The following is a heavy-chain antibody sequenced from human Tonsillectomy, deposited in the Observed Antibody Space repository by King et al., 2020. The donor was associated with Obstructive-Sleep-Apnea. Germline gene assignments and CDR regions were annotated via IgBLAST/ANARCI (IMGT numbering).Heavy chain of an antibody. J-gene: IGHJ6*02. Sequence: VQLVESGGGLVKPGGSLRLSCAASGFTFSSYSMNWVRQAPGKGLEWVSSISSSSRYIYYADSVKGRFTISRDNAKNSLYLQMNSLRAEDTAVYYCARDLVVGATTNYYYYYGMDVWGQGTTVTVSS. D-gene: IGHD1-26*01. CDR1: GFTFSSYS. V-gene: IGHV3-21*01. CDR3: ARDLVVGATTNYYYYYGMDV. CDR2: ISSSSRYI.